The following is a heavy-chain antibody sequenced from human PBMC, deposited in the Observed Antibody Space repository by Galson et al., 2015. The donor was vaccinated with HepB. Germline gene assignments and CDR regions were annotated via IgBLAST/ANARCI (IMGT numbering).Heavy chain of an antibody. D-gene: IGHD3-10*01. CDR3: ARGRDYYGSGSYYLEYNWFDP. CDR2: IYSGGST. J-gene: IGHJ5*02. CDR1: GFIVSSNY. V-gene: IGHV3-53*04. Sequence: SLRLSCAASGFIVSSNYMSWVRQAPGKGLEWVSVIYSGGSTYYADSVKGRFTISRHNSKNTLYLKMNSLRAEDTAVYYCARGRDYYGSGSYYLEYNWFDPGGQGTLATVSS.